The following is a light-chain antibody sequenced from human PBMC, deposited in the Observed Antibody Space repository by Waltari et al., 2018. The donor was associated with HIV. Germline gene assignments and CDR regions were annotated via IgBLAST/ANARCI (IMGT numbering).Light chain of an antibody. Sequence: EIVMTQSPLSLPVTPGEPASISCRSSQSLLHSNGYNYLNWYVQKPGQSPQILIYLGSNRASGVPDTFSGSGSGTDFTLEISRVEAEDVGLYYCMQTLQTPYTFGQGTKLEIK. CDR3: MQTLQTPYT. V-gene: IGKV2-28*01. CDR1: QSLLHSNGYNY. CDR2: LGS. J-gene: IGKJ2*01.